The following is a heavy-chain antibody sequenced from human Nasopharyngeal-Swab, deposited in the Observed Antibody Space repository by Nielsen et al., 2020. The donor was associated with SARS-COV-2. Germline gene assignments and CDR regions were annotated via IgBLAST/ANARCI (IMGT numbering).Heavy chain of an antibody. D-gene: IGHD6-19*01. CDR2: INTNTGNP. V-gene: IGHV7-4-1*02. CDR3: AVHVAGDRPPFDP. Sequence: WVRQAPGQGLEWMGWINTNTGNPTYAQGFTGRFVFSLDPSVSTVYLQISSLKAEDTAVYYCAVHVAGDRPPFDPWGQGTLVTVSS. J-gene: IGHJ5*02.